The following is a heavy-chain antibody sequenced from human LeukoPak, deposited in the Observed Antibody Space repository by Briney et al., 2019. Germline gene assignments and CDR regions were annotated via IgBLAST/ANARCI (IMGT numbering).Heavy chain of an antibody. J-gene: IGHJ4*02. CDR2: IKQDGSEK. CDR3: ARPPTYYYDSSGSTEDY. CDR1: GFTFSSYW. V-gene: IGHV3-7*01. Sequence: GGSLRLSCAASGFTFSSYWMSWVRQAPGKGLEWVANIKQDGSEKYYVDSVKGRFTISRDNAKNSLYLQMNSLRAEDTAVYYCARPPTYYYDSSGSTEDYWGQGTLVTVSS. D-gene: IGHD3-22*01.